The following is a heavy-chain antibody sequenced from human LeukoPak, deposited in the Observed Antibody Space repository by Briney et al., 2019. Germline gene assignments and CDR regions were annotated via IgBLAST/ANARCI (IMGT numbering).Heavy chain of an antibody. CDR1: GFTFSSYS. J-gene: IGHJ4*02. CDR3: AKDGDFWSGYSTLYYFDY. CDR2: ISSSSSYI. Sequence: GGSLRLSCAASGFTFSSYSMNWVRQAPGKGLEWVSSISSSSSYIYYADSVKGRFTISRDNAKNSLYLQMNSLRTEDTAVYYCAKDGDFWSGYSTLYYFDYWGQGTLVTVSS. D-gene: IGHD3-3*01. V-gene: IGHV3-21*04.